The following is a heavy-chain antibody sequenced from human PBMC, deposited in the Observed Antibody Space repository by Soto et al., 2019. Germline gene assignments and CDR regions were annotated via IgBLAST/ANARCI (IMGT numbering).Heavy chain of an antibody. J-gene: IGHJ5*02. CDR3: AKGGSAALIAPSGRDNWFDP. CDR1: GFAFDDYV. D-gene: IGHD6-13*01. CDR2: ITWNGGTI. Sequence: PGGSLRLSCAASGFAFDDYVMHWVRQPPGRGLEWVSGITWNGGTIRYVDSVKGRFTISRDNAENSLYLQMNSLRPEDTAVYYCAKGGSAALIAPSGRDNWFDPWGPGTQVTVSS. V-gene: IGHV3-9*01.